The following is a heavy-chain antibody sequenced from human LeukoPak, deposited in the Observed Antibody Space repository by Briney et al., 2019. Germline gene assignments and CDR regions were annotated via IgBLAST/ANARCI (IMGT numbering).Heavy chain of an antibody. V-gene: IGHV3-23*01. J-gene: IGHJ4*02. Sequence: PGGSLRLSCTASGFAFTSYALSWVRQAPGKRLEWVSAISGSGGSTYYADSVKGRFTISRDNFKNTLYLQMNSLRAEDTAVYYCAKNNILTGYDLYYFDYWGRGTLVTVSS. CDR1: GFAFTSYA. CDR2: ISGSGGST. CDR3: AKNNILTGYDLYYFDY. D-gene: IGHD3-9*01.